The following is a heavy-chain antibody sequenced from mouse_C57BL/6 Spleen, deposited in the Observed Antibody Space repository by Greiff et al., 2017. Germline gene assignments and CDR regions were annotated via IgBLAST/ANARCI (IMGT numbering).Heavy chain of an antibody. J-gene: IGHJ2*01. CDR1: GYTFTSYW. CDR2: IDPSDSYT. CDR3: ARGESYFDY. Sequence: QVQLQQPGAELVRPGTSVKLSCKASGYTFTSYWMHWVKQRPGQGLEWIGVIDPSDSYTNYNQKFKGKATLTVDTSSSTAYMQLSSLTSEDSAGYCCARGESYFDYWGQGTTRTVSS. V-gene: IGHV1-59*01.